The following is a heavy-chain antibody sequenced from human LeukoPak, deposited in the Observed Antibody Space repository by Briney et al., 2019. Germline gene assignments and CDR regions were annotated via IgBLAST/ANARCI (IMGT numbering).Heavy chain of an antibody. CDR2: INHSGST. D-gene: IGHD6-6*01. Sequence: PSETLSLTCAVYGGSFSGYYWSWIRRPPGKGLEWIGEINHSGSTNYNPSLKSRVTISVDTSKNQFSLNLNSVTAADTAVYYCARGGAARLHFQNWGQGTLVTVSS. J-gene: IGHJ1*01. CDR1: GGSFSGYY. V-gene: IGHV4-34*01. CDR3: ARGGAARLHFQN.